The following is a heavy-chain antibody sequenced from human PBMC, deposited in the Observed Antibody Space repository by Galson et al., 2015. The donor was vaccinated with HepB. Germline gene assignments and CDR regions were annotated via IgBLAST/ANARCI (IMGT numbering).Heavy chain of an antibody. Sequence: QSGAEVKKPGESLRISCKGSGYSFTSYWISWVRQMPGKGLEWMGRIDPSDSYTNYSPSFQGHVTISADKSISTAYLQWSSLKASDTAMYYCAIFPRTLKKAAPFDYWGQGTLVTVSS. CDR1: GYSFTSYW. J-gene: IGHJ4*02. CDR3: AIFPRTLKKAAPFDY. D-gene: IGHD1-1*01. CDR2: IDPSDSYT. V-gene: IGHV5-10-1*01.